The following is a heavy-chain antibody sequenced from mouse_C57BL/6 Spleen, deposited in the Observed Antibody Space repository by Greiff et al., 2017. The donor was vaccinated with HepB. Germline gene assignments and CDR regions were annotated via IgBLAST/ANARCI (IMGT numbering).Heavy chain of an antibody. CDR3: ARWTIVTPWYFDV. CDR1: GFTFSDYG. CDR2: ISSGSSTI. Sequence: EVKLMESGGGLVKPGGSLKLSCAASGFTFSDYGMHWVRQAPEKGLEWVAYISSGSSTIYYADTVKGRFTISRDNAKNTLFLQMTSLRSEDTAMYYCARWTIVTPWYFDVWGTGTTVTVSS. J-gene: IGHJ1*03. V-gene: IGHV5-17*01. D-gene: IGHD2-5*01.